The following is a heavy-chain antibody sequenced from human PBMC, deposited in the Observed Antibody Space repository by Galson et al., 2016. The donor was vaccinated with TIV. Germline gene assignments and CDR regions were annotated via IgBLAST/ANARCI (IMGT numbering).Heavy chain of an antibody. CDR1: GEPVSGFF. CDR2: INHNGET. D-gene: IGHD6-13*01. Sequence: ETLSLTCTVYGEPVSGFFWSWIRQPPGRGLEWIGQINHNGETNYHPSLRSRVSMSIDTSGNQFSLRLTSVTTAGTAMYYCARGFGIAVDFWIDAFDIWGQGTMVTVSS. V-gene: IGHV4-34*01. J-gene: IGHJ3*02. CDR3: ARGFGIAVDFWIDAFDI.